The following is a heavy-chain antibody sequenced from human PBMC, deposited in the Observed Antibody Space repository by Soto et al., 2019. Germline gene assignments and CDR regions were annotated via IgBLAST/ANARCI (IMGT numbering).Heavy chain of an antibody. CDR3: ARDLPAAIEYYYYGMDV. D-gene: IGHD2-2*02. J-gene: IGHJ6*02. Sequence: PGGSLRLSCAGSGFTFSSYSMTWVRQAPGKGLEWVSSISSSSRYIYYADSVKGRFTISRDNAKNSLYLQMNSLRVEDTAVYYCARDLPAAIEYYYYGMDVWGQGTTVTVSS. CDR1: GFTFSSYS. CDR2: ISSSSRYI. V-gene: IGHV3-21*06.